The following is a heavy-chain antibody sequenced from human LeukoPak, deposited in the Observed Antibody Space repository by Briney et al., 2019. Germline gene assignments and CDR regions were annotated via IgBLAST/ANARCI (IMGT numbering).Heavy chain of an antibody. CDR1: GFTLSTYW. V-gene: IGHV3-74*03. CDR2: IRPEGTTT. J-gene: IGHJ4*02. D-gene: IGHD3-9*01. CDR3: ARDLDWILFAY. Sequence: GGSLRLSRAASGFTLSTYWMHGVRHAPRKGLVWVARIRPEGTTTANAHSVRGRFTISRDNAKNTLFLQMDSLSAEDTAVYYCARDLDWILFAYWGQGTLVTVSS.